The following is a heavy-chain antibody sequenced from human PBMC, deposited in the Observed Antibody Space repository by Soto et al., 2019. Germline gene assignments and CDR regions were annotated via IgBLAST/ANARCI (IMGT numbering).Heavy chain of an antibody. CDR2: IYTTGST. Sequence: LSLTCTVSGDSISSYYWSWIRQPAGKGLEWIGRIYTTGSTNYNPSLKSRVTMSVDTSKSQFSLKLNSVTAADTAVYFCARVKATLYRHYYFDYWGQGTPVTVSS. D-gene: IGHD5-12*01. CDR3: ARVKATLYRHYYFDY. V-gene: IGHV4-4*07. J-gene: IGHJ4*02. CDR1: GDSISSYY.